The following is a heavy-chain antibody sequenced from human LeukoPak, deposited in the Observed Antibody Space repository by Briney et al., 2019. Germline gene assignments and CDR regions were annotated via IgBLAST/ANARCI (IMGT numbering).Heavy chain of an antibody. CDR2: IYTSGST. J-gene: IGHJ4*02. Sequence: SETLSLTCTVSGGSISSYYWSWIRQPPGKGLEWIGYIYTSGSTNYNPSLKSRVTISVDTSKNQFSLKLSSVTAADTAVYYCARWSAAYFDYWGQGTLVTVSS. D-gene: IGHD6-13*01. CDR1: GGSISSYY. V-gene: IGHV4-4*09. CDR3: ARWSAAYFDY.